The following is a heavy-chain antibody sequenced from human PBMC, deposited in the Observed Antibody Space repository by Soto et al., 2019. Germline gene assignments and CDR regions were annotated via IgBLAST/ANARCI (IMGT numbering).Heavy chain of an antibody. CDR1: GYTFTIYG. CDR3: ARDLPPQDS. Sequence: QVQLVQAGAELKKPGASVKVSCKASGYTFTIYGISWVRQAPGQGLEWMVWIRPYNGNTNYAQKLQVRVTMTTDTSTSTAYMELRSLRSDDTAVYYCARDLPPQDSWGQGTLVTVSS. CDR2: IRPYNGNT. J-gene: IGHJ4*02. V-gene: IGHV1-18*01.